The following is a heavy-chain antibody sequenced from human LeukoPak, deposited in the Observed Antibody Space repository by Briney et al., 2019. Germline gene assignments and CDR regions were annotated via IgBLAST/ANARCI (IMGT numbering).Heavy chain of an antibody. V-gene: IGHV1-18*01. CDR1: GYTFTSYG. CDR2: ISAYNGNT. D-gene: IGHD3-16*01. Sequence: ASVKVSCEASGYTFTSYGISWVRQAPGQGLEWMGWISAYNGNTNYAQKLQGRVTMTTDTSTSTAYMELRSLRSDDTAVYYCARALLSVWGTPSTPPFDYWGQGTLVTVSS. J-gene: IGHJ4*02. CDR3: ARALLSVWGTPSTPPFDY.